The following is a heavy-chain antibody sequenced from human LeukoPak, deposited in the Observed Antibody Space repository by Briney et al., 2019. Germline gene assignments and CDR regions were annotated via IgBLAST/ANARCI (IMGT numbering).Heavy chain of an antibody. CDR3: ARVRYDFWSGYDNWFDP. CDR1: GFTFSSYW. Sequence: PGGSLRLSCAASGFTFSSYWMHWVRKAPGKGLVWVSRINSDGSSTSYADSVKGRFTISRDNAKSTLYLQMNSLRAEDTAMYYCARVRYDFWSGYDNWFDPWGQGTLVTVSS. CDR2: INSDGSST. V-gene: IGHV3-74*01. J-gene: IGHJ5*02. D-gene: IGHD3-3*01.